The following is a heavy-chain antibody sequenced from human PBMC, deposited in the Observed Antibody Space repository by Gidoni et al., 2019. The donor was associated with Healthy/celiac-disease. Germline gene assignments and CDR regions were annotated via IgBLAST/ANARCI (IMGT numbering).Heavy chain of an antibody. D-gene: IGHD2-8*01. Sequence: QVQLQESGPGLVKPSQTLSLTCTVSGGSISSGDYYWSWIRQPPGKGLEWIGYIYYSGSTYYNPSLKSRVTISVDTSKNQFSLKLSSVTAADTAVYYCARAPPADYCTNGVCYSGWFDPWGQGTLVTVSS. V-gene: IGHV4-30-4*01. CDR1: GGSISSGDYY. CDR2: IYYSGST. CDR3: ARAPPADYCTNGVCYSGWFDP. J-gene: IGHJ5*02.